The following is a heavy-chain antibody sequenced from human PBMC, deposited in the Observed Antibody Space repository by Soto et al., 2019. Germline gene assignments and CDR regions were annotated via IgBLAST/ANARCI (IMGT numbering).Heavy chain of an antibody. D-gene: IGHD5-12*01. CDR1: GFTFSSYS. CDR3: GREATRYFDY. CDR2: ISSSSSSI. J-gene: IGHJ4*02. V-gene: IGHV3-48*02. Sequence: EVQLVESGGGLVQPGGSLRLSCAASGFTFSSYSMNWVRQAPGKGLEWVSYISSSSSSIYYADSVKGRFTISRDNAKKSLYLQMNSLRDEDTAVDYCGREATRYFDYWCQGTLVTVSS.